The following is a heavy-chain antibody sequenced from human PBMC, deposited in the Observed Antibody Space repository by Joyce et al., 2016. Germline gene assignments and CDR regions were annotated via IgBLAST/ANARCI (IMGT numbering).Heavy chain of an antibody. CDR2: IYYSGST. CDR1: GDSISSSTYY. V-gene: IGHV4-39*07. J-gene: IGHJ4*02. Sequence: QLQLQESGPGLVKPSETLSLTCTVSGDSISSSTYYWGWIRQPPGKGLEWIGSIYYSGSTYYNPSLKSRVTISVDTSKNQCSLKLTSVTAADTAVYFCARVGDYGSGSSEWGQGTLVTVSS. D-gene: IGHD3-10*01. CDR3: ARVGDYGSGSSE.